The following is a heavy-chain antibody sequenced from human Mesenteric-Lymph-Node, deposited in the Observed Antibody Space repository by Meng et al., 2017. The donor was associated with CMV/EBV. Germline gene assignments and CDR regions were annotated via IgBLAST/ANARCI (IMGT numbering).Heavy chain of an antibody. J-gene: IGHJ4*02. Sequence: ASVKVSCKASGYTFTSYDINWVRQATGQGLEWMGWMNPNSGDIHYPQKFLGRVTMTRDTSISTAYMELSRLRSDDTAVYYCARGLYSSGWSFDYWGQGTLVTVSS. CDR3: ARGLYSSGWSFDY. CDR2: MNPNSGDI. CDR1: GYTFTSYD. D-gene: IGHD6-19*01. V-gene: IGHV1-8*01.